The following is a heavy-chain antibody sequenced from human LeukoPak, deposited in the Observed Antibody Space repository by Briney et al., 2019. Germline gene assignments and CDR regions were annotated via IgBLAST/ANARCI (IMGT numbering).Heavy chain of an antibody. CDR2: IYYSGST. J-gene: IGHJ4*02. D-gene: IGHD5-12*01. CDR1: GGSISSGGYY. CDR3: ARNGGGGYSHDLEY. Sequence: SETLSLTCAVSGGSISSGGYYWSWIRQHPGKGLEWIGYIYYSGSTYYNPSLKSRVTISVDTSKNQFSLKLSSVTAADTAVYYCARNGGGGYSHDLEYWGQGTLVTVSS. V-gene: IGHV4-31*11.